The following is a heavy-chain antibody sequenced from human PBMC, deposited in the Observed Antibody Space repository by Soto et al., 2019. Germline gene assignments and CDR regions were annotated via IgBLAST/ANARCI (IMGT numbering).Heavy chain of an antibody. CDR3: AKAHLTQIAVSGSAFDH. V-gene: IGHV3-23*01. D-gene: IGHD6-19*01. CDR2: IRGGGDKT. Sequence: EVQLLESGGELVQPGGSLRLSCAASGFSFSNYAMSWVRQAPGKGLEWVSAIRGGGDKTFHADSVKGRFSISRDNSKNTMFLQMNSLRVEDTAVYYCAKAHLTQIAVSGSAFDHWGQGTLVTVSS. J-gene: IGHJ4*02. CDR1: GFSFSNYA.